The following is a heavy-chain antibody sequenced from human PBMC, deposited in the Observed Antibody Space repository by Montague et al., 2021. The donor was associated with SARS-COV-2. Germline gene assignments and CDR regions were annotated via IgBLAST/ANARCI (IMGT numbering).Heavy chain of an antibody. D-gene: IGHD3-9*01. V-gene: IGHV6-1*01. Sequence: CAISGDSVSNNRAAWNWVRQSPSRGLEWLVSTYYTSKLYNDYALFVKSRITINPDTSKNLVTLRLNSVTPEVTAIYFCAREVDNYFGYWGQGSLVTVS. CDR1: GDSVSNNRAA. CDR3: AREVDNYFGY. CDR2: TYYTSKLYN. J-gene: IGHJ4*02.